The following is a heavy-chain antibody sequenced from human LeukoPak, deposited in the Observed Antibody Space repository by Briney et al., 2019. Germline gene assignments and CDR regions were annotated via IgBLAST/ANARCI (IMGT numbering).Heavy chain of an antibody. V-gene: IGHV3-74*01. CDR2: ISSDGSST. Sequence: PGGSLRLSCTASGFTFSSYWLHWVRQAPGKGLVWVSRISSDGSSTSYADSVKGRFTISRDNAQNTLDLQMNSLRAEDTAVYYCVRTNSWGPWTLVTVSS. CDR3: VRTNS. J-gene: IGHJ4*02. CDR1: GFTFSSYW.